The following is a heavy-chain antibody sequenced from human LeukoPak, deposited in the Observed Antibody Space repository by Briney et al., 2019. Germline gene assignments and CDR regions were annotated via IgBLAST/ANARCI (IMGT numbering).Heavy chain of an antibody. Sequence: GGSLRLSCAASGLSFSSQAMTWVRQAPGKGLEWVSGMSGSGDHIYYADSVKGRFTISRDNSRDTLYLQMNRLRAEDTAIYYCAKVPGDHIDSGRSGYWGQGTLVTVSS. V-gene: IGHV3-23*01. CDR2: MSGSGDHI. J-gene: IGHJ4*02. CDR3: AKVPGDHIDSGRSGY. CDR1: GLSFSSQA. D-gene: IGHD3-10*01.